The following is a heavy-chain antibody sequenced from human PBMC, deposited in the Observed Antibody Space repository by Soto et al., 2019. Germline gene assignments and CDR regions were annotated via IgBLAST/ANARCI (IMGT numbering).Heavy chain of an antibody. D-gene: IGHD2-21*02. J-gene: IGHJ3*01. CDR3: ARGDRGAFDL. Sequence: GGSLRLSCEGSGFSVGISYMSWVRQVPGKGLEWVSIMYSGGETYYAASVKGRFTISRDNSNNTLYLQMSSLRAEDTAVYYCARGDRGAFDLWGQGTMVTVS. V-gene: IGHV3-66*01. CDR2: MYSGGET. CDR1: GFSVGISY.